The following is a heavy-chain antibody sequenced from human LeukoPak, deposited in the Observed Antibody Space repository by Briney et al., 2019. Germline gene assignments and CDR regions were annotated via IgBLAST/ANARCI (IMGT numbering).Heavy chain of an antibody. V-gene: IGHV1-2*06. CDR2: INPNSGVT. CDR1: GYTFTGYY. Sequence: GASVKVSCKASGYTFTGYYMRWVRQAHGQGLEWMGRINPNSGVTNYAQKFQGRVTMTRDTSISTAYLELSRLRSDDTAVYYCARGSGSSYGGFDHWRQGTLVTVSS. CDR3: ARGSGSSYGGFDH. J-gene: IGHJ5*02. D-gene: IGHD5-18*01.